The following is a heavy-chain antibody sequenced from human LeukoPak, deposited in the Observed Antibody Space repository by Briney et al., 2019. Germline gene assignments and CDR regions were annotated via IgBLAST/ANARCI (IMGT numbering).Heavy chain of an antibody. Sequence: PGGSLRLSCAASGFTFSGYSMNWVRQAPGKGLEWVSYISSSSSNIYYADSVKGRFTISRDNAKNSLYLQMNSLRAEDTVVYYCARSGTTYYYDSSTRIWGQGTMVTVSS. D-gene: IGHD3-22*01. CDR2: ISSSSSNI. J-gene: IGHJ3*02. CDR1: GFTFSGYS. V-gene: IGHV3-48*04. CDR3: ARSGTTYYYDSSTRI.